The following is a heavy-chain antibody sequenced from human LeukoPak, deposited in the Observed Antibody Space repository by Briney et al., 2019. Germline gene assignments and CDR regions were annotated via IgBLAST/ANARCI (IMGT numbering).Heavy chain of an antibody. CDR2: IYYSGST. V-gene: IGHV4-59*08. CDR1: GGSISSYY. Sequence: PSETLSLTCTVSGGSISSYYWSWIRQPPGKGLEWIGYIYYSGSTNYNPSLKSRVTISVDTSKNQFSLKLSSVTAADTAVHYCARYMTTVTSYYFDYWGQGTLVTVSS. CDR3: ARYMTTVTSYYFDY. J-gene: IGHJ4*02. D-gene: IGHD4-17*01.